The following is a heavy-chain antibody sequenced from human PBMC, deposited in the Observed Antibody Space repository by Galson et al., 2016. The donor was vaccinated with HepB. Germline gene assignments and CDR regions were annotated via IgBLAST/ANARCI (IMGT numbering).Heavy chain of an antibody. CDR1: GFTVSSYY. J-gene: IGHJ6*03. CDR2: IFLGGTT. D-gene: IGHD2-2*01. Sequence: SLRLSCAASGFTVSSYYMSWVRQAPGKGLEWASVIFLGGTTYYADSVEGRFTISRDDSMNTLYLQMNSLTAEDTAVYFCARTSYRECTGTRCVNFRYYYYYMDVWGRGTTVTVSS. CDR3: ARTSYRECTGTRCVNFRYYYYYMDV. V-gene: IGHV3-53*01.